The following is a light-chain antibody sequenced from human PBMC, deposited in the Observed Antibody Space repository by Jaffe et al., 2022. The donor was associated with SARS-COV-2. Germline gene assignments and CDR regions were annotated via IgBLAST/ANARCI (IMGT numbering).Light chain of an antibody. J-gene: IGKJ2*01. Sequence: EIVLTQSPATLSLSPGERATLSCRASQSVSSYLMWYQQKPGQAPRLLIYDASNRATDIPARFSGSGSATDFTLTISSLDPEDFAVYYCQQRHSWPYTFGQGTKLEAK. CDR1: QSVSSY. V-gene: IGKV3-11*01. CDR2: DAS. CDR3: QQRHSWPYT.